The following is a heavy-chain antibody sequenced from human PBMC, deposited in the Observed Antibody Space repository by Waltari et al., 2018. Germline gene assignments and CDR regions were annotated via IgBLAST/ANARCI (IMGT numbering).Heavy chain of an antibody. CDR3: AISYGSGSYQVY. J-gene: IGHJ4*02. Sequence: QLQLQESGPGLVKPSETLSLTCTVSGGSISSSSYYWGWIRQPPGKGLEWIGSIYYSGSTYYNPSLKSRVTISVDTSKNQCSLKLSSVTAADTAVYYCAISYGSGSYQVYWGQGTLVTVSS. D-gene: IGHD3-10*01. V-gene: IGHV4-39*07. CDR1: GGSISSSSYY. CDR2: IYYSGST.